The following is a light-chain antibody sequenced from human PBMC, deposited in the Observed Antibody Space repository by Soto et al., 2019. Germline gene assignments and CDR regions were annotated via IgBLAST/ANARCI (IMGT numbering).Light chain of an antibody. CDR2: GAS. J-gene: IGKJ4*01. Sequence: EIVMTQSPATLSVSPGERATLSCRASQSVSSNLAWYQQKPGQAPRLLIYGASTRATGIPARFSGSGSGTEFTLTISSLQSEDFAFYYCQQYNNWRVLTFGGGTKVEIK. CDR3: QQYNNWRVLT. CDR1: QSVSSN. V-gene: IGKV3-15*01.